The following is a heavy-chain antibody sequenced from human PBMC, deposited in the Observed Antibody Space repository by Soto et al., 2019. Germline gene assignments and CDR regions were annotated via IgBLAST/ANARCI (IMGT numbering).Heavy chain of an antibody. CDR3: ARRYGGNFDY. CDR2: IYHSGST. D-gene: IGHD1-26*01. J-gene: IGHJ4*02. V-gene: IGHV4-59*01. Sequence: SETLSLTCTVSGGSISSNYWSWIRQPPGKGLEWIGYIYHSGSTNYNPALRSRVTVSLGRSKNPFSLKLSSVPAADMAMYYCARRYGGNFDYWGQGTLVTVSS. CDR1: GGSISSNY.